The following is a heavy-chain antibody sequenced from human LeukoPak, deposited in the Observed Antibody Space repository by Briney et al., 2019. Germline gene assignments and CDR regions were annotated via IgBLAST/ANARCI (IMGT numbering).Heavy chain of an antibody. D-gene: IGHD3-22*01. CDR1: GFTVSSNY. J-gene: IGHJ4*02. CDR3: AREVYDSSGYKCQ. V-gene: IGHV3-66*01. Sequence: PGGSLRLSCAASGFTVSSNYMSWVRQAPGKGLEWVSVIYSGGSTYYADSVKGRFTISRDNSKNTLYLQMNSLRAEDTAVYYCAREVYDSSGYKCQWGQGTLVTVSS. CDR2: IYSGGST.